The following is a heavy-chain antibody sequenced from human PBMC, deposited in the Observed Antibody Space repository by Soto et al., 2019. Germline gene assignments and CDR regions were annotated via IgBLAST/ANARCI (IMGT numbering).Heavy chain of an antibody. CDR2: FDPEDGET. J-gene: IGHJ6*02. CDR1: GYTLTELS. CDR3: AAAAESYYYYGMDV. D-gene: IGHD2-2*01. V-gene: IGHV1-24*01. Sequence: SCKVSGYTLTELSMHWVRQAPGKGLEWMGGFDPEDGETIYAQKFQGRVTMTEDTSTDTAYMELSSLRSEDTAVYYCAAAAESYYYYGMDVWGQGTTVTVSS.